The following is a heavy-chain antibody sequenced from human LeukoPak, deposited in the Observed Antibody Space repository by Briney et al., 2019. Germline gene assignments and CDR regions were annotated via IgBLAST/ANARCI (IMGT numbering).Heavy chain of an antibody. V-gene: IGHV4-39*07. Sequence: PSETLSLTCTVSRGSVNSNSYYWGWIRQPPGKGLEWIGTIYYSGNTYYNPSLESRVTISVDTSKNQLSLKLTSVTAADTAVYYCARDHEVSSSSFDYWGQGTLVTVSS. J-gene: IGHJ4*02. D-gene: IGHD6-6*01. CDR3: ARDHEVSSSSFDY. CDR1: RGSVNSNSYY. CDR2: IYYSGNT.